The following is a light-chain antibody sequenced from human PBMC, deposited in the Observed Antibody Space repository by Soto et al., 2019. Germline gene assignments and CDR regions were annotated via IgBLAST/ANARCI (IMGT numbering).Light chain of an antibody. CDR3: CSYAGGSTYV. Sequence: QSVLTQPASVSGSPGQSITISCTGTSSDVGSYNLVSWYQQHPGKAPKLMIYEGSKRPSGVSNRFSGSKSGNSASLTISGLQAEDEADYYCCSYAGGSTYVFATGTKV. V-gene: IGLV2-23*01. CDR2: EGS. CDR1: SSDVGSYNL. J-gene: IGLJ1*01.